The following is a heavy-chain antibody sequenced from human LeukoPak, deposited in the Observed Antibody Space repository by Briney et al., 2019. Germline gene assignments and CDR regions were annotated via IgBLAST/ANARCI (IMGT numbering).Heavy chain of an antibody. CDR2: IYYSGST. Sequence: KPSEPLSLTCTVSGGSISSYYWSWIRQPPGKGLEWIGYIYYSGSTNYNPSLTSRVTISLDTSKNQFSLRLSSVTAADTAVYYCARESLESSLHYWGQGTLVTVSS. J-gene: IGHJ4*02. CDR1: GGSISSYY. V-gene: IGHV4-59*01. D-gene: IGHD3-3*01. CDR3: ARESLESSLHY.